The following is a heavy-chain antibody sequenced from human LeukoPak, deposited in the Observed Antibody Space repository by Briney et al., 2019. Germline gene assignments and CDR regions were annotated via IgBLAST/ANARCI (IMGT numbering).Heavy chain of an antibody. J-gene: IGHJ4*02. CDR3: ARASPLRDDSSGYYLFDY. Sequence: ASVKVSCKASGGTFISYAISWVRQAPGQGLEWMGGIIPIFGTANYAQKFQGRVTITADESTSTAYMELSSLRSEDTAVYYCARASPLRDDSSGYYLFDYWGQGTLVTVSS. D-gene: IGHD3-22*01. CDR1: GGTFISYA. CDR2: IIPIFGTA. V-gene: IGHV1-69*13.